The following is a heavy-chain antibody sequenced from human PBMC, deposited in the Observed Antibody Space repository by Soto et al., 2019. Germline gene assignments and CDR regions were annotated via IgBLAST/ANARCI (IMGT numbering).Heavy chain of an antibody. CDR1: GGSISSGDYY. Sequence: SETLSLTCTVSGGSISSGDYYWSWIRQPPGKGLEWIGYIYYSGSTYYNPSLKSRVTISVDTSKNQFSLKLSSVTAADTAVYYCANGVAGTPSYFDYWGQGTLVTVSS. J-gene: IGHJ4*02. CDR2: IYYSGST. CDR3: ANGVAGTPSYFDY. D-gene: IGHD6-19*01. V-gene: IGHV4-30-4*01.